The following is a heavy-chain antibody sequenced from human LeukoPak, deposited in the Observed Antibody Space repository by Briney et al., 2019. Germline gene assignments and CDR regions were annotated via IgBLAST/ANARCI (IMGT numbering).Heavy chain of an antibody. J-gene: IGHJ4*02. CDR1: GFTFSSYA. V-gene: IGHV3-30-3*01. CDR3: AKGKRYPDY. D-gene: IGHD1-1*01. CDR2: ISYDGSNK. Sequence: GGSLRLSCAASGFTFSSYAMHWVRQAPGKGLEWVAVISYDGSNKYYADSVKGRFTISRDNAKNSLYLQMDSLRVEDTAVYYCAKGKRYPDYWGQGTLVTVSS.